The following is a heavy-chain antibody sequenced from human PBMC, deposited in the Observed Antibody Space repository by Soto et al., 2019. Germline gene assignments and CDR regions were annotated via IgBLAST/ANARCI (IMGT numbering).Heavy chain of an antibody. V-gene: IGHV1-18*04. CDR3: ARDRFTTDRGYTHHFDV. J-gene: IGHJ6*02. Sequence: QVHLVQSGGEVTRPGASVKVSCKSSGYTFTSYGVSWVRQAPGQGLEWLGWISVYTGNTKQAQKFQDRVTLTTEASTTPAYMELRSMRSDDPAVYYCARDRFTTDRGYTHHFDVWGQGTTVTVSS. D-gene: IGHD6-25*01. CDR2: ISVYTGNT. CDR1: GYTFTSYG.